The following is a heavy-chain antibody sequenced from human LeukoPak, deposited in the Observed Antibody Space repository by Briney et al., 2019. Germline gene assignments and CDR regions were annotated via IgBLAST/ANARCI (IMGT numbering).Heavy chain of an antibody. CDR1: GFTFSSYG. CDR2: IRYDGTNE. V-gene: IGHV3-30*02. Sequence: GGSLRLSCAASGFTFSSYGMHWVRQAPGKGLEWVTFIRYDGTNEYYADSVRGRFTISRDNSKNTLYLQMNSLRPEDTAVYYCARVTNKDVRVIDYWGQGTLVTVSS. CDR3: ARVTNKDVRVIDY. J-gene: IGHJ4*02. D-gene: IGHD5-24*01.